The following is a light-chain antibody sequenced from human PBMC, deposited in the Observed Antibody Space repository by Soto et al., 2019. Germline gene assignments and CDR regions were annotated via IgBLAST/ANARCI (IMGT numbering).Light chain of an antibody. V-gene: IGKV3-20*01. J-gene: IGKJ1*01. CDR2: DAS. CDR3: QQYASSPQT. Sequence: EIVLAQSPGTLSLSPGERATLSCRAGQTVKSSYLAWYQQKPGQAPRLLIYDASTRAAGIPDRFSASGSGTDFTLIISRLEPEDFAVYSCQQYASSPQTFGQGTKVDIK. CDR1: QTVKSSY.